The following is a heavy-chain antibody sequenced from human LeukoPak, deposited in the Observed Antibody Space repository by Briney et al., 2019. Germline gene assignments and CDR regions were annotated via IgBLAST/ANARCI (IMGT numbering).Heavy chain of an antibody. D-gene: IGHD4-17*01. Sequence: GGSLRLSCAASGFTFDDYAMHWVRQAPGKGLEWVSLIRGDGGSTYYADSVKGRFTISRDNSKNSLYLQMNSLRTEDTALYYCTKHADYGDYVGWFDPWGQGTLVTVSS. CDR2: IRGDGGST. CDR1: GFTFDDYA. CDR3: TKHADYGDYVGWFDP. V-gene: IGHV3-43*02. J-gene: IGHJ5*02.